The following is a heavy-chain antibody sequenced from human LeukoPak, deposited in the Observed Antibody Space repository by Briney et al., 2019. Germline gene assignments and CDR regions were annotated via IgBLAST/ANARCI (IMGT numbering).Heavy chain of an antibody. D-gene: IGHD2-8*01. CDR3: GSDFGFVGTKRSFDY. J-gene: IGHJ3*01. Sequence: GGSLRLSCAASGFTFTDYYMGWIRQAPGKGLEWLSYISGSGSTIFYADSVKGRFTISRDNAKTSVDLQMNSLRTEDAAVYYCGSDFGFVGTKRSFDYWGQGTMVTVSS. V-gene: IGHV3-11*01. CDR2: ISGSGSTI. CDR1: GFTFTDYY.